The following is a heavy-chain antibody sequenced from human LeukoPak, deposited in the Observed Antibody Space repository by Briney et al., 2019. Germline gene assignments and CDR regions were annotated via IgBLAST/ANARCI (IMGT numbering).Heavy chain of an antibody. CDR2: ISYDGSNK. D-gene: IGHD4-17*01. Sequence: GRSLRLSRAASGFTFSSYAMHWVRQAPGKGLEWVAVISYDGSNKYYADSVKGRFTISRDNSKNTLYLQMNSLRAEDTAVYYCARDLPTVTTYLPFDPWGQGTLVTVSS. CDR3: ARDLPTVTTYLPFDP. J-gene: IGHJ5*02. V-gene: IGHV3-30-3*01. CDR1: GFTFSSYA.